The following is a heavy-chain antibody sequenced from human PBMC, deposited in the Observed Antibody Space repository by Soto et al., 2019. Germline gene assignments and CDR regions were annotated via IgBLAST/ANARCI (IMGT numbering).Heavy chain of an antibody. V-gene: IGHV4-59*01. Sequence: QVQLQESGPGLVKPSETLSLTCTVSGGSISDYQWNWIRQSPGKGLEWIGYIYYSGRTNYNPSLKRRLTISLNTSQEKFSLSLRSVTAADTAVYYCARMSALGEISPYFDYWGQGNLVTVSS. J-gene: IGHJ4*02. D-gene: IGHD3-16*02. CDR1: GGSISDYQ. CDR2: IYYSGRT. CDR3: ARMSALGEISPYFDY.